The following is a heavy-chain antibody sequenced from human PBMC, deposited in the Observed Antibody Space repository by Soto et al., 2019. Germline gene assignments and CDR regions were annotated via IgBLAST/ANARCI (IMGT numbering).Heavy chain of an antibody. CDR2: IYCNDDK. Sequence: SGPTLVNPAQTLTLTCTFSGFSLSTSGVAVGWIRQPPGKALEWLALIYCNDDKRDSPSLKSRLTITKDTSKNQVVLTITNMDTEYTATYSSAHDSYDGSRYNPNYCLEIRDQGTMGAVSS. CDR1: GFSLSTSGVA. CDR3: AHDSYDGSRYNPNYCLEI. J-gene: IGHJ4*03. D-gene: IGHD3-22*01. V-gene: IGHV2-5*01.